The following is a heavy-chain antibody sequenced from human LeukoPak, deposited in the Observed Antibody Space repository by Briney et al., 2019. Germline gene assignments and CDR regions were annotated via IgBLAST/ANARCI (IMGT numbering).Heavy chain of an antibody. D-gene: IGHD2-15*01. CDR3: ARLVGYYSRGSCYHFDY. V-gene: IGHV4-30-4*01. J-gene: IGHJ4*02. CDR1: GGSISSGDDY. Sequence: SETLSLTCTVSGGSISSGDDYWSWIRQPPGKGLEWIGYIYYSGTTYYNPSLKSRASISVDTSKNQFSLKLSSVTAADTAVYFCARLVGYYSRGSCYHFDYWGQGTLVTVSS. CDR2: IYYSGTT.